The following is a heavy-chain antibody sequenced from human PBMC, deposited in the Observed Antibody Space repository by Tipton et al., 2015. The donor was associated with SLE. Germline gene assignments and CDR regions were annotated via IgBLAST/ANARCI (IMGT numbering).Heavy chain of an antibody. D-gene: IGHD3-22*01. CDR3: ARDPYYYDSSGYNY. V-gene: IGHV1-18*04. CDR1: GYTFTSYG. CDR2: ISAYNGNT. J-gene: IGHJ4*02. Sequence: QLVQSGAEVKKPGASVKVSCKASGYTFTSYGISWVRQAPGQGLEWMGWISAYNGNTNYAQKLQGRVTMTTDTSTSTAYMELRSLRSEDTAVYYCARDPYYYDSSGYNYWGQGTLVTVSS.